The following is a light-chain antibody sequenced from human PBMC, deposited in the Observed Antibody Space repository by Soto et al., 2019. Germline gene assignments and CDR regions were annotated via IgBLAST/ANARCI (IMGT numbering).Light chain of an antibody. CDR1: QSISEY. CDR3: QQSYSFPRT. J-gene: IGKJ1*01. V-gene: IGKV1-39*01. Sequence: DIPMTQSPSSLSASVGDTVTFTCRASQSISEYLNWYHQKPGQAPRLLIYAASNLDNGVPSRSSGSGSGTKFTLTMRSLQPEDFATDYCQQSYSFPRTFGQGTKVEV. CDR2: AAS.